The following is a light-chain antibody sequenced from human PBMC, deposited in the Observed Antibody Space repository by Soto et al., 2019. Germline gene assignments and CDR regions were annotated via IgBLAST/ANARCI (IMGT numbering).Light chain of an antibody. CDR1: GSDVGGDNY. CDR3: SSYTSISTWV. Sequence: QSALTQPASVSGSAGQSITISCTGIGSDVGGDNYVSWYQHHPGKAPKLMIYEVTNRPSGVSNRFSGSKSGNTASLTISGLQAEDEADYYCSSYTSISTWVLGGGTKLTVL. J-gene: IGLJ3*02. V-gene: IGLV2-14*01. CDR2: EVT.